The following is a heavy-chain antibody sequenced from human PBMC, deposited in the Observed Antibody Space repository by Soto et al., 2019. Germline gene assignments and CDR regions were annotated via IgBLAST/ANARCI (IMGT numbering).Heavy chain of an antibody. J-gene: IGHJ4*02. V-gene: IGHV3-21*01. Sequence: PGGSLRLSCAESGFTFSSYIMNWVRQAPGRGLEWVASIRDNGSDMSYADSVKGRFTISRDNTKNSLFLQLNNLRVEDAAVYFCARGHDVGRVPLAIRVAYFDYWGQGAVVTVSS. CDR2: IRDNGSDM. CDR1: GFTFSSYI. CDR3: ARGHDVGRVPLAIRVAYFDY. D-gene: IGHD3-10*01.